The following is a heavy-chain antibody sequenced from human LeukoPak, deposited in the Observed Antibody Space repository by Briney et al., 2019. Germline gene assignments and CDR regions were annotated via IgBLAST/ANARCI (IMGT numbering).Heavy chain of an antibody. CDR1: GFTFGDYY. D-gene: IGHD5-12*01. V-gene: IGHV3-11*05. Sequence: KPGGSLRLSCAASGFTFGDYYMSWIRQTPGKGLEWVSYIDGPGSDTVYTDSVRGRFTISRDNAKNSLYLLMNSLRAEDTAVYYCARVLRGYGDYGGLWGQGTLVTVSS. J-gene: IGHJ4*02. CDR3: ARVLRGYGDYGGL. CDR2: IDGPGSDT.